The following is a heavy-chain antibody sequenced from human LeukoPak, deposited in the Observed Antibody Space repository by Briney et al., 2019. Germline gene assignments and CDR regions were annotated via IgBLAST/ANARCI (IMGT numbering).Heavy chain of an antibody. D-gene: IGHD6-13*01. J-gene: IGHJ4*02. V-gene: IGHV4-34*01. CDR3: ARLMSIAAAGNLGY. Sequence: PSETLSLTCAVYGGSFSGYYWSWIRQPRGKGLEWIGEINHSGSTNYNPSLKSRVTISVDTSKNQFSLKLSSVAAADTAVYYCARLMSIAAAGNLGYWGQGTLVTVSS. CDR1: GGSFSGYY. CDR2: INHSGST.